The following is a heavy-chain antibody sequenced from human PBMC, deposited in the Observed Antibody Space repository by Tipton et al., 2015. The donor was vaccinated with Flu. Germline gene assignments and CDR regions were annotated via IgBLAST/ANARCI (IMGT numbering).Heavy chain of an antibody. CDR1: GDSITSATYY. CDR3: ARLSYYDVDLKNFYFDY. V-gene: IGHV4-39*01. CDR2: THGTVAT. D-gene: IGHD3-10*02. Sequence: TLSLTCTVSGDSITSATYYWGWVRQPPGKGLEWIGSTHGTVATYYNPSLKSRVTISVDTSKSQFSLMLRSVTAADTAVYYCARLSYYDVDLKNFYFDYWGRGTPVTVSS. J-gene: IGHJ4*01.